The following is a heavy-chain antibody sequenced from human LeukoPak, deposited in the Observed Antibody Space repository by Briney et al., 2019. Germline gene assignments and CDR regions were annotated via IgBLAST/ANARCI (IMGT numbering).Heavy chain of an antibody. D-gene: IGHD3-10*01. CDR1: GGSFSRPF. CDR2: IDHSGRT. CDR3: ARAERRINLARGVFGSHFDS. Sequence: SETLSLTCAVSGGSFSRPFWSWIRQTPGKGLEWIGEIDHSGRTDYNPSLEGLVTTSVDTSKDQFSLRLTFVTAADTAVYFCARAERRINLARGVFGSHFDSWGQGTLVSVSS. J-gene: IGHJ5*01. V-gene: IGHV4-34*01.